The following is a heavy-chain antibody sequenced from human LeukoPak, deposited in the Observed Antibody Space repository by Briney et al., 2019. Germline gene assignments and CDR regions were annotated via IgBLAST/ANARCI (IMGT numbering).Heavy chain of an antibody. V-gene: IGHV3-7*01. Sequence: PGGSLRLSCAASGFTFSSYWMSWVRQAPGKGLEWVANIKQGGSEKYYVDSVKGRFTISRDNAKNTLYLQMDSLRAEDTAVYYCARDYYGSIDYWGQGTLVTVSS. J-gene: IGHJ4*02. CDR3: ARDYYGSIDY. CDR2: IKQGGSEK. D-gene: IGHD3-10*01. CDR1: GFTFSSYW.